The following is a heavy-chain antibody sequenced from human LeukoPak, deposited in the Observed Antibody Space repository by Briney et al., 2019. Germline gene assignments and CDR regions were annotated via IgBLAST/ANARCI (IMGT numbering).Heavy chain of an antibody. D-gene: IGHD4-17*01. CDR1: GFTFRFYA. CDR3: ARDGVTVTTSGAFDI. J-gene: IGHJ3*02. CDR2: ISGSGDNT. V-gene: IGHV3-23*01. Sequence: GGSLRLSCSASGFTFRFYAMSWVRQAPGKGLEWVSDISGSGDNTYYTDSVRGRFTISRDNSRNTLYLQMNSLRAEDTAVYYCARDGVTVTTSGAFDIWGQGTMVTVSS.